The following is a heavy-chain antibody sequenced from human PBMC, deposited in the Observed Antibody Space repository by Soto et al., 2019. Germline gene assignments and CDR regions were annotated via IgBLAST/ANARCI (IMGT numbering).Heavy chain of an antibody. CDR3: AGRRPYYFYSTPYVEDD. V-gene: IGHV4-31*03. CDR1: GESISSADFY. J-gene: IGHJ4*02. CDR2: MRHSGST. Sequence: QVQLQESGPGLVKPSQTLSLTCTVSGESISSADFYWSWIRQHPGKGLEWIGYMRHSGSTFYNPSLRSRLHISVGTSANQFSLRLTSVTAADTAVYYCAGRRPYYFYSTPYVEDDWGQVTLVTVSS. D-gene: IGHD3-22*01.